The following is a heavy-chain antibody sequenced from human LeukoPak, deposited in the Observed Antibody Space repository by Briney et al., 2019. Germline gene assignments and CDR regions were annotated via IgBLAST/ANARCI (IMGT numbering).Heavy chain of an antibody. D-gene: IGHD1-1*01. V-gene: IGHV3-23*01. Sequence: GGSLRLSCAASGFTFGSYDLSWVRQAPGKGLECVAAISRGVGSTYYADSVKGRFTISRDNSKNTLYLQMNSLRAEDSAEYYCAKSLLTTATGTGRAFDIWGQGTMVTVSA. CDR1: GFTFGSYD. J-gene: IGHJ3*02. CDR2: ISRGVGST. CDR3: AKSLLTTATGTGRAFDI.